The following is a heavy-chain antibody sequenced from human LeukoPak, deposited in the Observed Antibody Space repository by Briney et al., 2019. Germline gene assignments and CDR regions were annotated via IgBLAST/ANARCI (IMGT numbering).Heavy chain of an antibody. V-gene: IGHV3-23*01. CDR1: GFTFSNYA. Sequence: QTGGSLRLSCAASGFTFSNYAMSWVRQAPGKGLEWVSLISGITTNTYYADAVKGRFTVSRDNHKNTVYLQMNSLRAEDTAVYFCARSPVLDRNDWSFADWGQGTLVTVSS. J-gene: IGHJ4*02. CDR3: ARSPVLDRNDWSFAD. CDR2: ISGITTNT. D-gene: IGHD1-1*01.